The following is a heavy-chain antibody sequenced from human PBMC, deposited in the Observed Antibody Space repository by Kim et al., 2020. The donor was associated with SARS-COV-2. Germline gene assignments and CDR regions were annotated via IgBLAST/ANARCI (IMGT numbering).Heavy chain of an antibody. Sequence: KGRFTISRDNSKNTLSLQMNSLRAEDTAVYYCAKDAAAAEANTYYYGMDVWGQGTTVTVSS. D-gene: IGHD6-13*01. V-gene: IGHV3-30*02. J-gene: IGHJ6*02. CDR3: AKDAAAAEANTYYYGMDV.